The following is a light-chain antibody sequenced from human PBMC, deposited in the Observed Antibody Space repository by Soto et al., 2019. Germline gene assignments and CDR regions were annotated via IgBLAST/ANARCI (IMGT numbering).Light chain of an antibody. CDR2: DGS. J-gene: IGKJ4*01. CDR1: QSISSW. CDR3: QQYNSYTGLT. Sequence: DIQMTQSPSTLSASVGDRVTITCRASQSISSWLAWYQQKPGKAPKLLIYDGSSFESGVPSRFSGSGSGTEFTLTISSLQPDDFATYYCQQYNSYTGLTFGGGTKVDIK. V-gene: IGKV1-5*01.